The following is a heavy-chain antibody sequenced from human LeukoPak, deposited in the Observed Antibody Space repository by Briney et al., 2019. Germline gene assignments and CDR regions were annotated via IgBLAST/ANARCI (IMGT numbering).Heavy chain of an antibody. D-gene: IGHD3-22*01. CDR1: GITFSNYA. CDR3: ASRGGYYDSSGYYYDDFDY. CDR2: ISSSGSTI. J-gene: IGHJ4*02. Sequence: RTGGSLRLSCAASGITFSNYAMSWIRQAPGKGLEWVSYISSSGSTIYYADSVKGRFTISRDNAKNSLYLQMNSLRAEDTAVYYCASRGGYYDSSGYYYDDFDYWGQGTLVTVSS. V-gene: IGHV3-11*01.